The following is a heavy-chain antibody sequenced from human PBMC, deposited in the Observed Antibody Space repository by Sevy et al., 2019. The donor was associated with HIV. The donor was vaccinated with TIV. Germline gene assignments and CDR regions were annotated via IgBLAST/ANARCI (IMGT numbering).Heavy chain of an antibody. CDR1: GFTLDAYW. J-gene: IGHJ4*02. CDR3: ARAIAAAAGF. Sequence: GGSLRLSCAASGFTLDAYWMHWVRQAPGKGLEWLANINQDGSTKYYAASVKGRFTISRDNAKNLVYLQMKSMGPEDTGLYYCARAIAAAAGFWGQGTLVTVSS. CDR2: INQDGSTK. V-gene: IGHV3-7*01. D-gene: IGHD6-13*01.